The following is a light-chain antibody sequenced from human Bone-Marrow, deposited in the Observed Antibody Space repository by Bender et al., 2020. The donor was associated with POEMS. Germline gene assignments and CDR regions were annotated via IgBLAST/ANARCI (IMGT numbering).Light chain of an antibody. CDR2: EVT. J-gene: IGLJ2*01. V-gene: IGLV2-23*02. Sequence: QSALTQPASVSGSPGQSITLSCTGTINEVGSYNLVSWYQQHPGKTPKLIFYEVTARPSGVSNRFSASKSGNTASLTISGLQTEDEAVYYCYSYAGSYTLVFGGGTKLTVL. CDR1: INEVGSYNL. CDR3: YSYAGSYTLV.